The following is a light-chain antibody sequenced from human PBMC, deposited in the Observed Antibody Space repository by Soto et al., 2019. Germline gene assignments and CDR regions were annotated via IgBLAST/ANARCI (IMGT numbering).Light chain of an antibody. V-gene: IGKV3-20*01. J-gene: IGKJ1*01. CDR2: GAS. Sequence: EIVSTQSPGTLSLSPGESATLSCRASQSVSSSSLAWYQQRPGQAPRLLIYGASSRATGIPDRFGGSGSGTDFTLTISRLEPEDFAVYYCQQYADSPRTFGQGTKVEIK. CDR1: QSVSSSS. CDR3: QQYADSPRT.